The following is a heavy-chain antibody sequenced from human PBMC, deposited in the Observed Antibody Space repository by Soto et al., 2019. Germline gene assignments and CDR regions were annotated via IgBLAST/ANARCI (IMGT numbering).Heavy chain of an antibody. J-gene: IGHJ5*02. D-gene: IGHD2-21*02. V-gene: IGHV4-39*01. CDR1: GDSVNGVSYY. CDR3: ATARQTFALDGDDLNGLDP. CDR2: AYYGGMT. Sequence: ETLPLTCTVSGDSVNGVSYYWTWIRQPPRKGLEWIASAYYGGMTYYTPSFKSRVTISIDTSKSQFSLRLNSVTAADTAVYYSATARQTFALDGDDLNGLDPWGPGTLVTVSS.